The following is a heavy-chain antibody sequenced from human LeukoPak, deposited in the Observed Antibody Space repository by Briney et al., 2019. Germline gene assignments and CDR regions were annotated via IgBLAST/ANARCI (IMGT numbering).Heavy chain of an antibody. CDR3: ARSIPTYYYGSGTHYGMDV. CDR1: GFTFSSYG. V-gene: IGHV3-33*01. CDR2: IWYDGSNK. Sequence: GGSLRLSCAASGFTFSSYGMHWVRQAPGKGLEWVAVIWYDGSNKYYADSEKGRFTISRDNSKNTLYLQMNSLKAEDTAVYYCARSIPTYYYGSGTHYGMDVWGQGTTVTVSS. D-gene: IGHD3-10*01. J-gene: IGHJ6*02.